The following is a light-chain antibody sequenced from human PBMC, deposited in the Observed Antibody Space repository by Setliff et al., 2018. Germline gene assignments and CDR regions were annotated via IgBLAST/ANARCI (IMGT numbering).Light chain of an antibody. CDR1: SSDVGSYDL. V-gene: IGLV2-14*03. CDR2: AVS. J-gene: IGLJ1*01. Sequence: QSALTQPASVSGSPGQSITISCSGTSSDVGSYDLVSWYQQHPGKAPKLIIYAVSDRPSGVSNRFSGSKSGNTASLTISGLQTEDEADYCCNAYTSGSTYVFGTGTKVTVL. CDR3: NAYTSGSTYV.